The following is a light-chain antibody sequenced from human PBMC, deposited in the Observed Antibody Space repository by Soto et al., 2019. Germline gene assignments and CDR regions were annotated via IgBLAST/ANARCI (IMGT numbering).Light chain of an antibody. Sequence: EIVMTQSPATLSVSPGDRATLSCRASQSVSSNFAWYQQKPGQAPRLLIYGASTMSTGIPARFSGSGSGTEFTLTISSLQSEDVAVYYCQQYNNWPPITFGQGTRLEIK. CDR3: QQYNNWPPIT. V-gene: IGKV3-15*01. J-gene: IGKJ5*01. CDR1: QSVSSN. CDR2: GAS.